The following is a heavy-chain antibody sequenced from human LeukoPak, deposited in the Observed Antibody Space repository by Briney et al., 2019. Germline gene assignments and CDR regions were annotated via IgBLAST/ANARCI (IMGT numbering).Heavy chain of an antibody. Sequence: SETLSLTCTVSGGSISSYCWSWIRQPAGKGLEWIGRIYTSGSTNYNPSLKSRVTMSVDTSKNQFSLKLSSVTAADTAVYYCARDKRMVRGVIIHNWFDPWGQGTLVTVSS. J-gene: IGHJ5*02. CDR2: IYTSGST. CDR1: GGSISSYC. CDR3: ARDKRMVRGVIIHNWFDP. V-gene: IGHV4-4*07. D-gene: IGHD3-10*01.